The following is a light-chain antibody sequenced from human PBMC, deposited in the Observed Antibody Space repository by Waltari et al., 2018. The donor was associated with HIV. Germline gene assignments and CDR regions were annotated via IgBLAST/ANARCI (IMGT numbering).Light chain of an antibody. J-gene: IGLJ3*02. V-gene: IGLV1-44*01. CDR1: SSNIGSNT. CDR3: ATWDDSLNGWV. Sequence: TISCSGSSSNIGSNTVSWYQQVPGTAPKVFIYRNDDRPSGVPDRFSGSKSGTSASLAISGLQSEDEADYYCATWDDSLNGWVFGGGTKVTVL. CDR2: RND.